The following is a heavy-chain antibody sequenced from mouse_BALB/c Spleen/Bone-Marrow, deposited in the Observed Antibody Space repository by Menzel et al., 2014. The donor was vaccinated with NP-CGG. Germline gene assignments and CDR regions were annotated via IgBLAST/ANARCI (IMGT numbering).Heavy chain of an antibody. CDR3: ARKYGDY. Sequence: QVQLQQSGAELVRPGSSVKISCKASGYPFSSYWMSWVKQRPGQGLEWIGQIYPGDDETNYNGKFKGNATLTADKSSSTAYMQLISLTSEDSAVYFCARKYGDYWGQGTTLTVSS. D-gene: IGHD2-10*02. V-gene: IGHV1-80*01. J-gene: IGHJ2*01. CDR1: GYPFSSYW. CDR2: IYPGDDET.